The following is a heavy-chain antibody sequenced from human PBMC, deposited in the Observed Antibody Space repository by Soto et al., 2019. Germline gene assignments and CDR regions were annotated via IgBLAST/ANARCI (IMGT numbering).Heavy chain of an antibody. D-gene: IGHD3-10*01. J-gene: IGHJ6*02. Sequence: QVQLQESGPGLVKPSQTLSLTCTVSGGSISSGDYYWSWIRQPPGKGLEWIGYIYYSGSTYYNPSRKSRVTISVDTSKNQFSLKLSSVTAADTAVYYCARVGPSRMVRGVSPYYYYGMDVWGQGTTVTVSS. CDR3: ARVGPSRMVRGVSPYYYYGMDV. V-gene: IGHV4-30-4*01. CDR1: GGSISSGDYY. CDR2: IYYSGST.